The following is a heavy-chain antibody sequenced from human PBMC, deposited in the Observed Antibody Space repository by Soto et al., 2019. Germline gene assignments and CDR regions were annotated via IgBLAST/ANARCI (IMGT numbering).Heavy chain of an antibody. Sequence: GASVKVSCKASGGTFSSYAISWVLQAPGQGLEWMGGIIPIFGTANYAQKFQGRVTITADESTSTAYMELSSLRSEDTAVYYCARKIEAYCGGDCYFYGMDVWGQGTTVTVS. D-gene: IGHD2-21*01. J-gene: IGHJ6*02. CDR2: IIPIFGTA. CDR3: ARKIEAYCGGDCYFYGMDV. V-gene: IGHV1-69*13. CDR1: GGTFSSYA.